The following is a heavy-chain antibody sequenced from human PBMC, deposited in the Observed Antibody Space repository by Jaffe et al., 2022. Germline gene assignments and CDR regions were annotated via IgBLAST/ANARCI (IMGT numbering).Heavy chain of an antibody. CDR2: VYYSGIT. CDR1: GGSISISYY. J-gene: IGHJ4*02. D-gene: IGHD6-19*01. Sequence: QLQLQESGPGLVKPSETLSLTCTVSGGSISISYYWGWIRQPPGKGLEWIGNVYYSGITYYNPSLKSRVTISVDTSKNQFSLKLNSVTAADTAVYYCARHEWGIPVAALWLWGQGTLVTVSS. CDR3: ARHEWGIPVAALWL. V-gene: IGHV4-39*01.